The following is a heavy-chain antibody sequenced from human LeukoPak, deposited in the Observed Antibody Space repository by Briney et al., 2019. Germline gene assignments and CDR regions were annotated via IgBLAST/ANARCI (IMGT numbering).Heavy chain of an antibody. V-gene: IGHV1-18*01. CDR2: ISAYNGNT. J-gene: IGHJ4*02. Sequence: ASVKVSCKASGYTFTSYGISWVRQAPGQGLEWMGWISAYNGNTNYAQKIQGRVTMTTDTYTSTAYMELRSLRSDDTAVYYCARELGDYLWGSFRYTGIREGVRFDYWGQGTPVTVSS. D-gene: IGHD3-16*02. CDR3: ARELGDYLWGSFRYTGIREGVRFDY. CDR1: GYTFTSYG.